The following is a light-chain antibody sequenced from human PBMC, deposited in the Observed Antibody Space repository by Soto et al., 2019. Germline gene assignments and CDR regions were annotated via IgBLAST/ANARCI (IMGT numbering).Light chain of an antibody. Sequence: QSALTQPASVSGSPGQSITISCTRTSSDVGGYNYVSWYQQHPGKVPKLIINDVSNRPSGVSNRFSGSKSGITASLTISGLQAEDEADYYCSSYTTTSTLVVFGGGTKLTVL. V-gene: IGLV2-14*01. CDR3: SSYTTTSTLVV. CDR1: SSDVGGYNY. J-gene: IGLJ2*01. CDR2: DVS.